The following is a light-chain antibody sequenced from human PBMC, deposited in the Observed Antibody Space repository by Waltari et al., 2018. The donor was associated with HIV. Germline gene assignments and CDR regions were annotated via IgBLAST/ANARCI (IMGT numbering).Light chain of an antibody. CDR1: AVQSRI. CDR3: QTTDTNGVVV. CDR2: QDH. Sequence: SSALTQTPPVSVSTGQTATITCSGEAVQSRIAHWYHKRAGQAPFLVIYQDHKRPSGIPDRFSGSSSGTVLTLTISGVQTEDEGDYYCQTTDTNGVVVFGGGTKVTVL. V-gene: IGLV3-25*03. J-gene: IGLJ2*01.